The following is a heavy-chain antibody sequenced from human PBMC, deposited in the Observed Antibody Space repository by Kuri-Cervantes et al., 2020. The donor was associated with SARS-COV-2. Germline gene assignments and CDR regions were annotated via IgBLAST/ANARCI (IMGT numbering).Heavy chain of an antibody. D-gene: IGHD4-17*01. J-gene: IGHJ3*02. CDR2: IYSSGST. CDR3: ATYGEAFDI. V-gene: IGHV4-4*07. Sequence: SETLSLTCTVSDGSISSHYWSWIRQPAGKGLEWIGRIYSSGSTNHNPSLKSRVTMSVDTSKNQFSLKLRSVTAADTAVYYCATYGEAFDIWGQGTMVTVSS. CDR1: DGSISSHY.